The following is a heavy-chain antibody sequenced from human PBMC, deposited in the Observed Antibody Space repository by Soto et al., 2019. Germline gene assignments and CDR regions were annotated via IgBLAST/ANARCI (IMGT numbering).Heavy chain of an antibody. Sequence: ASVKVSCKASGYTFTSYDINWVRQATGQGLEWMGWMNPNSGNTGYAQKFQGRVTMTEDTSTDTAYMELSSLRSEDTALYYCTTSHTRGSYHFDYWGQGTKVTVSS. CDR2: MNPNSGNT. D-gene: IGHD1-26*01. CDR3: TTSHTRGSYHFDY. CDR1: GYTFTSYD. V-gene: IGHV1-8*01. J-gene: IGHJ4*02.